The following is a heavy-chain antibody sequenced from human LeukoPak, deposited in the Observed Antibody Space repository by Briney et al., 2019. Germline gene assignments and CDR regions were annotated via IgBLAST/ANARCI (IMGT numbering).Heavy chain of an antibody. CDR1: GGTFSSYA. CDR2: IVPIFGRA. J-gene: IGHJ6*04. Sequence: AWGKVSCKASGGTFSSYAISWVRQAPGQGLEWGGGIVPIFGRANYEQKFQGRVAITADKSTRTADMELSSLRSEDTAVYYGAGGAGIAAADTPHPERVAYYYYGMDVWGKGTTVTVSS. D-gene: IGHD6-13*01. CDR3: AGGAGIAAADTPHPERVAYYYYGMDV. V-gene: IGHV1-69*06.